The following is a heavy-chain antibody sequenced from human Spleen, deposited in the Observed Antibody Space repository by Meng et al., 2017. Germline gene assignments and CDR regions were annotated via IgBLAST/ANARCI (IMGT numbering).Heavy chain of an antibody. CDR1: GGSFSGYY. CDR2: INHKGTT. D-gene: IGHD3-22*01. CDR3: AGGRSYYDSSGFDP. J-gene: IGHJ5*02. Sequence: GSLRLSCAVYGGSFSGYYWTWIRQPPGKGLEWIGEINHKGTTNYSPSLKSRVTISLDTSKNQFSLKLSSVTAADTSVYYCAGGRSYYDSSGFDPWGQGTLVTVSS. V-gene: IGHV4-34*01.